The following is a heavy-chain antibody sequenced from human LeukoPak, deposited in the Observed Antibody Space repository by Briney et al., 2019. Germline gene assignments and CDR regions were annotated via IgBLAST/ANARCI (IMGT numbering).Heavy chain of an antibody. D-gene: IGHD6-19*01. CDR1: GYSFTSYW. CDR3: ARVAAGDIAVAGTPTPEGFDP. Sequence: SGESLKISCKGSGYSFTSYWIGWVRQMPGKGLEWIGIIYPGDSDTRYSPSFQGQVTISADKSISTAYLQWSSLKASDTAMYYCARVAAGDIAVAGTPTPEGFDPWGQGTLVTVSS. V-gene: IGHV5-51*01. J-gene: IGHJ5*02. CDR2: IYPGDSDT.